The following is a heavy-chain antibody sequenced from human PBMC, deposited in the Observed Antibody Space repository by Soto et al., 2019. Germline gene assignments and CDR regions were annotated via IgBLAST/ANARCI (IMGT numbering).Heavy chain of an antibody. Sequence: PSETLSLTCAVSCGSISSGGYSWSWIRQPPGKGLEWIGYIYHSGSTYYNPSLKSRVTISVDRSKNQFSLKLSSVTAADTAVYYCARAPYDFWSGYYHNWFDPWGQGTLVTVSS. D-gene: IGHD3-3*01. CDR2: IYHSGST. CDR3: ARAPYDFWSGYYHNWFDP. V-gene: IGHV4-30-2*01. CDR1: CGSISSGGYS. J-gene: IGHJ5*02.